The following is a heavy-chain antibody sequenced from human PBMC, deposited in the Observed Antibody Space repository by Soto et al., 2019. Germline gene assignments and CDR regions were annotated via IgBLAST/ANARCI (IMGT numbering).Heavy chain of an antibody. J-gene: IGHJ3*02. CDR1: GGSFSVYY. CDR2: INHSGST. D-gene: IGHD1-26*01. Sequence: PSETLSLTCAFYGGSFSVYYWICIRHPPGKGLEWIGEINHSGSTNYNPSLKSRVTISVDTSKNQFSLKLSSVTAADTAVYYCARLGIVGARGAFDIWGQGTMVTV. V-gene: IGHV4-34*01. CDR3: ARLGIVGARGAFDI.